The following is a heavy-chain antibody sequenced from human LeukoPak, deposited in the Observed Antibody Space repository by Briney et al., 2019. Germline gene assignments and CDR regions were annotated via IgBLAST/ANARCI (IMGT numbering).Heavy chain of an antibody. Sequence: GGSLRLSCAASGFTFSSYGMSWVRQAPGKGLEWVSAISGSGGSTYYADSVKGRFTISRDNSKNTLYLQMNSLRAEDTAVYYCAKGDYYDSSGYPDYWGQGTLVTVSS. CDR2: ISGSGGST. D-gene: IGHD3-22*01. J-gene: IGHJ4*02. V-gene: IGHV3-23*01. CDR1: GFTFSSYG. CDR3: AKGDYYDSSGYPDY.